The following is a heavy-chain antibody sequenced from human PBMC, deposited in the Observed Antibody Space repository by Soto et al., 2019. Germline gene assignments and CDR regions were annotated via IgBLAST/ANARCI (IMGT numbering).Heavy chain of an antibody. CDR1: GLSFSGYY. CDR2: INHSGST. Sequence: PSETLSLTCAVYGLSFSGYYWSWIRQPPGKGLEWIGEINHSGSTNYNPSLKSRVTISVDTSKNQFSLKLSSVTAADTAVYYCARGRSSYSGWLLNWFDPWGQGTLVTVSS. J-gene: IGHJ5*02. CDR3: ARGRSSYSGWLLNWFDP. V-gene: IGHV4-34*01. D-gene: IGHD6-19*01.